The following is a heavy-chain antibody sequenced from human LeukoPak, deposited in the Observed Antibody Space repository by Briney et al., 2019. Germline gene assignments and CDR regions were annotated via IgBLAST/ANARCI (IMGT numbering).Heavy chain of an antibody. D-gene: IGHD2-2*01. CDR1: GYTFTSYD. CDR2: MNPNSGNT. Sequence: ASVKVSCKASGYTFTSYDINWVRQATGQGLEWMGWMNPNSGNTGYAQKFQGRVTITRNTSISTAYMELSNLRSEDTAVYYCARGGSGCSSTSCYGEVYYYGMDVWGQGTTVTVSS. V-gene: IGHV1-8*01. CDR3: ARGGSGCSSTSCYGEVYYYGMDV. J-gene: IGHJ6*02.